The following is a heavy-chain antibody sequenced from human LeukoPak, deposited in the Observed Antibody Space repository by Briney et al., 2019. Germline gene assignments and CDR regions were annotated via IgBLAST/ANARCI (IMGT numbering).Heavy chain of an antibody. Sequence: SETLSLTCTVSGGSISSYYWSWIRQPPGKGLEWIGYIYYSGGTNYNPSLKSRVTISVDTSKNQFSLKLSSVTAADTAVYYCARRSMVRGVIIFDYWGQGTLVTVSS. J-gene: IGHJ4*02. D-gene: IGHD3-10*01. V-gene: IGHV4-59*08. CDR3: ARRSMVRGVIIFDY. CDR2: IYYSGGT. CDR1: GGSISSYY.